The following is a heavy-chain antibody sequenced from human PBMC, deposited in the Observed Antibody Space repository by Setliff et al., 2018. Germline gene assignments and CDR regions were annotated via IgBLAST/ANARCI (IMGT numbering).Heavy chain of an antibody. CDR3: ARWGENSGRPDWRAFDI. V-gene: IGHV4-59*01. J-gene: IGHJ3*02. Sequence: PSETLSLTCTVSGGSINNYHWNWIRQPPGRGLEWIGYVGYNGNTHYNPSLNSRVTMSVDTSKNQFSLKLTSASAADTAVYYCARWGENSGRPDWRAFDIWGQGTMVTVS. CDR1: GGSINNYH. D-gene: IGHD1-26*01. CDR2: VGYNGNT.